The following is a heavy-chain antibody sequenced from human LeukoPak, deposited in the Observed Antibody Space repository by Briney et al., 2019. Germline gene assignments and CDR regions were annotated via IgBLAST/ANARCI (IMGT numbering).Heavy chain of an antibody. CDR3: ARPGYSSQGYYYGMDV. J-gene: IGHJ6*02. CDR2: ISGSSDFI. D-gene: IGHD5-18*01. CDR1: GFTFSSYS. V-gene: IGHV3-21*05. Sequence: GGSLRLSCAASGFTFSSYSMNWVRQAPGKGLEWVSYISGSSDFIYYADSVKGRFTISRDNARNSLFLQMNSLRAEDTAVYYCARPGYSSQGYYYGMDVWGQGTTVTVSS.